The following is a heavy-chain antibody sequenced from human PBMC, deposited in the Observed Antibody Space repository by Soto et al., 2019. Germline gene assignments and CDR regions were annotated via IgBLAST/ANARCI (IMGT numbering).Heavy chain of an antibody. CDR3: AREGPPFKNAFDI. V-gene: IGHV3-30-3*01. CDR1: GFTFSSYA. Sequence: QVQLVESGGGVVQPGRSLRLSCAASGFTFSSYAMHWVRQAPGKGLEWVAVISYDGSNKYYADSVKGRFTISRDNSKNTLYLQMNSLRAEDTAVYYCAREGPPFKNAFDIWGQGTMVTVSS. CDR2: ISYDGSNK. J-gene: IGHJ3*02.